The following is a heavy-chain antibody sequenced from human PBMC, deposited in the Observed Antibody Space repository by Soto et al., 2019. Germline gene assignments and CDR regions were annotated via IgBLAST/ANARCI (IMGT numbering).Heavy chain of an antibody. Sequence: QVQLVQSGAEVKKPGSSVKVSCKASGGIFSTYAISWLRQAPGQGLEWMGGIIPIFGTPNYAQRFQGRVTITADESTSTAYMXLSRXXSEDTAVYYCARDRDDYGSGNYYNRIDFWGQGTLVTVSS. J-gene: IGHJ4*02. D-gene: IGHD3-10*01. CDR3: ARDRDDYGSGNYYNRIDF. CDR1: GGIFSTYA. CDR2: IIPIFGTP. V-gene: IGHV1-69*01.